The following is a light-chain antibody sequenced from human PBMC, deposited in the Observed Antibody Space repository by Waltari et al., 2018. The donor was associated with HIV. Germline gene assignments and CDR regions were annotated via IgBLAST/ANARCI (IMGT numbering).Light chain of an antibody. CDR3: MQPLDTPFT. V-gene: IGKV2-28*01. J-gene: IGKJ2*01. Sequence: EIVMTQSPLSLPVTPGEPASISCRSSQSLVYSNGYNYLDWYLQKPGQSPRLLIYLASNRASGVPDRFSGSGSGTECTLKISRVEPEDVGVYFCMQPLDTPFTFGQGTKLEIK. CDR2: LAS. CDR1: QSLVYSNGYNY.